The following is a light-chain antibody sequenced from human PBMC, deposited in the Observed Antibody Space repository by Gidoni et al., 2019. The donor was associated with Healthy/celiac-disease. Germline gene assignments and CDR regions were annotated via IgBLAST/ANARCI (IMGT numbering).Light chain of an antibody. V-gene: IGLV2-11*01. CDR1: SSDVGGNNY. Sequence: SALTQPRSVSWSPGQSVTISCTGTSSDVGGNNYVSWYQPHPGKAPQLMIYDVSKRPSGVPGRSAGSKYGNTASRTSSGHQDEDEDDYYCGSYAGSYTWVFGGGTKLTVL. CDR2: DVS. CDR3: GSYAGSYTWV. J-gene: IGLJ2*01.